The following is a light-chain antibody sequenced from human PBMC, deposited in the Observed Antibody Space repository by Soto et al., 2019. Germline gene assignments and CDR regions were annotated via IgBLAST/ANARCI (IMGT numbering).Light chain of an antibody. J-gene: IGKJ4*01. CDR1: QSVSNSY. CDR2: DAS. CDR3: QHYGSSPLT. V-gene: IGKV3D-20*01. Sequence: EIVLTQSPATLSLSPGERATLSCGASQSVSNSYLAWYQQKPGLAPRLLIYDASIRATGIPDRFSGSGSGAAFTRTIGRLEPEDFAVYYCQHYGSSPLTFGGGTKVEIK.